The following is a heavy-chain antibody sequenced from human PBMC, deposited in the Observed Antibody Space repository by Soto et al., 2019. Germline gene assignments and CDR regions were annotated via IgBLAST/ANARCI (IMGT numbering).Heavy chain of an antibody. CDR2: IVLIYFYT. D-gene: IGHD2-2*01. J-gene: IGHJ6*02. Sequence: KVSCKASGYTFTSYGISWVRQMPGKGLEWMGRIVLIYFYTIFCPSFQGHVTISADKSISIAYLQWSSLKASDTAMYYCASSPRGYCSSTSCRELGNYYGMDVWGQGTTVTAP. CDR3: ASSPRGYCSSTSCRELGNYYGMDV. V-gene: IGHV5-10-1*01. CDR1: GYTFTSYG.